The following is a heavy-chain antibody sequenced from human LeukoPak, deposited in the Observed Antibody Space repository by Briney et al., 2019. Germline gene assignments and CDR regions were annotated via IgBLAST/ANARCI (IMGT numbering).Heavy chain of an antibody. Sequence: GGSLRLSCAASGFTVSSNYMSWVRQAPGKGLEWVSVIYSGGNTYYADSVKGRFTISRDNSKNTLYLQVNSLRAEDTAVYYCARTIRGYYDTTGCGSLYYYYYMDVWGKGTTVTVSS. V-gene: IGHV3-53*01. CDR1: GFTVSSNY. CDR3: ARTIRGYYDTTGCGSLYYYYYMDV. D-gene: IGHD3-22*01. J-gene: IGHJ6*03. CDR2: IYSGGNT.